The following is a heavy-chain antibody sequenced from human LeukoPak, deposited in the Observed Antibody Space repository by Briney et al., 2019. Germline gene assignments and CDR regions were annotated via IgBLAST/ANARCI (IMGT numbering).Heavy chain of an antibody. CDR3: ARASHTWLDP. V-gene: IGHV4-59*11. CDR2: IYYSGST. Sequence: KPSETLSLTCTVSGGSISSHYWSWIRQPPGKGLEWIGYIYYSGSTNYNPSLKSRVTISVDTSKNQFSLKLSSVTAADTAVYYCARASHTWLDPWGQGTLVTVSS. J-gene: IGHJ5*02. D-gene: IGHD2-21*01. CDR1: GGSISSHY.